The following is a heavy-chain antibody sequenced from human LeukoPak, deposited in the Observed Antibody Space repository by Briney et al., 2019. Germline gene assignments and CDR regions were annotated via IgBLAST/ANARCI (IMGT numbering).Heavy chain of an antibody. CDR1: GGSFSNYY. D-gene: IGHD6-19*01. CDR3: ARQGSSGLWHYYYMDV. CDR2: INDSGRI. J-gene: IGHJ6*03. V-gene: IGHV4-34*01. Sequence: SETLSLTCAVYGGSFSNYYWSWIRQPPGKGLEWIGEINDSGRINYNPSLMSRVTISVDTSKNQFSLRLTSVTARDTAVYYCARQGSSGLWHYYYMDVWGKGTTVTVSS.